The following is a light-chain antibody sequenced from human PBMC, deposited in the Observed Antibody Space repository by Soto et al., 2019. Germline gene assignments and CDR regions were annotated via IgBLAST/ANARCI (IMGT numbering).Light chain of an antibody. J-gene: IGKJ1*01. V-gene: IGKV1-39*01. CDR3: QQSYSTPWT. CDR2: AAS. CDR1: QSISSY. Sequence: DIQMTQSPSSLSASVGDRVTTTCRASQSISSYLNWYQQKPGKAPQLLIYAASSLQSGVPSRFSGSGSGTDFTLTISSLQPADFATYDGQQSYSTPWTFGQGTNVEIK.